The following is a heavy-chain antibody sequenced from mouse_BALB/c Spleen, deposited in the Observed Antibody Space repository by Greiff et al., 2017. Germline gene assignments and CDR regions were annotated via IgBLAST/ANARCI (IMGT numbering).Heavy chain of an antibody. J-gene: IGHJ1*01. CDR1: GFTFSSYA. CDR3: ANYCGSSYWYFDV. CDR2: ISSGGST. Sequence: EVQRVESGGGLVKPGGSLKLSCAASGFTFSSYAMSWVRQTPEKRLEWVASISSGGSTYYPDSVKGRFTISRDNARNILYLQMSSLRSEDTAMYYCANYCGSSYWYFDVWGAGTTVTVSS. D-gene: IGHD1-1*01. V-gene: IGHV5-6-5*01.